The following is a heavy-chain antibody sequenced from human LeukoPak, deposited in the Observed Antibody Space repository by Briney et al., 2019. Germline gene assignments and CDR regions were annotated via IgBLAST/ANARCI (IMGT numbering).Heavy chain of an antibody. CDR2: INPSGGST. CDR1: GYSFTSYY. D-gene: IGHD3-10*01. J-gene: IGHJ6*03. CDR3: ARARKRSSARREDYYYMDV. V-gene: IGHV1-46*01. Sequence: GASVKVSCKASGYSFTSYYVHWVRLAPGQGLEWMGVINPSGGSTRYAQKFQDRVTMTRDTSISTAYMELSRLRYDDTAVFYCARARKRSSARREDYYYMDVWGKGTTVTISS.